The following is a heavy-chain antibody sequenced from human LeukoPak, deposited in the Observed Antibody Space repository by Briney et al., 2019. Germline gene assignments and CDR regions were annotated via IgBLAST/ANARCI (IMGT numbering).Heavy chain of an antibody. V-gene: IGHV3-7*01. CDR3: ARDKVTY. J-gene: IGHJ4*02. Sequence: GGSLRLSCAASGFTFGNYWMSWVRQARGKGPEWVAHINMDGSEKYYVDSVKGRFTISRDHAKNSLYLQMNSLKVEDTAVYYCARDKVTYWGPGTMVTVSS. CDR2: INMDGSEK. CDR1: GFTFGNYW.